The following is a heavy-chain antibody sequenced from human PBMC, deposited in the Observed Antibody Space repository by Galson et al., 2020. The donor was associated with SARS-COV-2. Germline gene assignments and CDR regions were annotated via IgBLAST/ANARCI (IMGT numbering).Heavy chain of an antibody. D-gene: IGHD3-16*02. J-gene: IGHJ6*02. V-gene: IGHV4-59*13. CDR1: GGSISSYY. CDR3: ARGDVWGSYRKLAYVMYG. CDR2: IYYSGST. Sequence: SETLSLTCTVSGGSISSYYWSWIRQPPGKGLEWIGYIYYSGSTNYNPSLKSRVTISVDTSKNQFSLKLSSVTAADTAVYYCARGDVWGSYRKLAYVMYGWGQGTTVTVSS.